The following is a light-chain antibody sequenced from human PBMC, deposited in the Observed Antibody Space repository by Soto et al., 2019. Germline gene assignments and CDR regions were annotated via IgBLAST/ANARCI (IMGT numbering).Light chain of an antibody. CDR1: RSVNSY. CDR2: DAS. J-gene: IGKJ5*01. CDR3: QHRSIWPVS. Sequence: EIVLTQSPATLSLSPGERATLSCRASRSVNSYLAWYQQKPGLPPRLLIYDASSRATGIPARFSGSGSGTDFTLTISSLEPEDFAVYYCQHRSIWPVSFGQGTRLEIK. V-gene: IGKV3-11*01.